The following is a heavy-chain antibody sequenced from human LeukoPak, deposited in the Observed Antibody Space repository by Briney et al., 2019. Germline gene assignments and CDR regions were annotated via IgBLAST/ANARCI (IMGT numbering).Heavy chain of an antibody. J-gene: IGHJ4*02. D-gene: IGHD2-2*01. CDR3: ASTRLGYCSSTSCSYSFYFDY. Sequence: GGSLRLSCAASGFTFSSYSMNWVRQAPGKGLEWVSSISSSSSDIYYAGSVKGRFTISRDNAKNSLYLQMNSLRAEDTAMYHCASTRLGYCSSTSCSYSFYFDYWGQGTLVTVSS. CDR2: ISSSSSDI. V-gene: IGHV3-21*01. CDR1: GFTFSSYS.